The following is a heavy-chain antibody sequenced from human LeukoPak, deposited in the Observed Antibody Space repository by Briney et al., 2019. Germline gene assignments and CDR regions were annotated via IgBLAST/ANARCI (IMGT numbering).Heavy chain of an antibody. V-gene: IGHV4-34*04. Sequence: PSETLSLTCAVDGASFSGDYWSWIRQPPGKGLEWVGEINHSVSTNNNPSLRSRATISLDTSKTQFSLSLSAGTAADTAVYYCARGRDIYDYVWGSYRWGPTDQSKNWFDPWGQGTLVTVSS. CDR2: INHSVST. J-gene: IGHJ5*02. D-gene: IGHD3-16*02. CDR1: GASFSGDY. CDR3: ARGRDIYDYVWGSYRWGPTDQSKNWFDP.